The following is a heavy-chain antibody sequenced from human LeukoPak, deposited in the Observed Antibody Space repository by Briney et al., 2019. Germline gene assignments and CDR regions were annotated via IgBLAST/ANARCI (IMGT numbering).Heavy chain of an antibody. CDR2: ISGSGGST. J-gene: IGHJ5*02. Sequence: PGGSLRLSCAASGFTFSSYAMSWVRLAPGKGLEWVSAISGSGGSTYYADSVKGRFTISRDNSKNTLYLQMNSLRAEDTAVYYCAKTGYGSGSYLYNWFDPWGQGTLVTVSS. V-gene: IGHV3-23*01. D-gene: IGHD3-10*01. CDR1: GFTFSSYA. CDR3: AKTGYGSGSYLYNWFDP.